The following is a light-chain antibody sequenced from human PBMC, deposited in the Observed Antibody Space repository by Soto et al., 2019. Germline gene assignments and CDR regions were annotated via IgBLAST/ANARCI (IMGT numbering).Light chain of an antibody. J-gene: IGLJ1*01. CDR2: SNN. CDR3: AAWDDGLSGYV. CDR1: SSNIGSNY. V-gene: IGLV1-47*02. Sequence: QSALTQPPSASGTPGQRVTISCSGSSSNIGSNYVYWYQQLPGTAPKLLIYSNNQRPSGVPDRFSGSKSGTSASLAISGLRSEDEADYYCAAWDDGLSGYVFGTGTKVTVL.